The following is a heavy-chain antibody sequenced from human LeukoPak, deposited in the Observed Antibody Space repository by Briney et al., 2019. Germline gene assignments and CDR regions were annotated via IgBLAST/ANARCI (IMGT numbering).Heavy chain of an antibody. CDR1: GYTFTDYY. CDR2: INPKSGGR. D-gene: IGHD3-22*01. V-gene: IGHV1-2*02. CDR3: AREVNMYYYDSSGYYFWY. J-gene: IGHJ4*02. Sequence: ASVKVSCKASGYTFTDYYMHWVRQAPGQGLEWMGWINPKSGGRSYAQRFQGRVTMTRDTSISTAYMELSRLRSDDTAVYYCAREVNMYYYDSSGYYFWYWGQGTLVTVSS.